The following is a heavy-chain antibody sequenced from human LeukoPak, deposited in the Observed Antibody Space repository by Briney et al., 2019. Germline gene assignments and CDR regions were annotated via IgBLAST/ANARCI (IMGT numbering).Heavy chain of an antibody. Sequence: GASVKVSCKASGCTFTGYYMHWVRQAPGQGLEWMGWINPNSGGTNYAQKFQGRVTMTRDTSISTAYMELSRLRSDDTAVYYCARSGAAAGIYYYYYMDVWGKGTTVTVSS. D-gene: IGHD6-13*01. CDR1: GCTFTGYY. CDR3: ARSGAAAGIYYYYYMDV. J-gene: IGHJ6*03. CDR2: INPNSGGT. V-gene: IGHV1-2*02.